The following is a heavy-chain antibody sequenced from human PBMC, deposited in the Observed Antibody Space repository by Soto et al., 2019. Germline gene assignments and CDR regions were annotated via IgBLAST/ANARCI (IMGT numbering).Heavy chain of an antibody. V-gene: IGHV4-31*03. CDR3: ARGQSDFWSGSYFYGMDV. CDR1: GGSISSGGYY. D-gene: IGHD3-3*01. CDR2: IYYSGST. Sequence: SSETLSLTCTVSGGSISSGGYYWSWIRQHPGKGLEWIGYIYYSGSTYYNPSLKSRVTISVDTSKNQFSLKLSSVTAADTAVYYCARGQSDFWSGSYFYGMDVWGQGTTVTVSS. J-gene: IGHJ6*02.